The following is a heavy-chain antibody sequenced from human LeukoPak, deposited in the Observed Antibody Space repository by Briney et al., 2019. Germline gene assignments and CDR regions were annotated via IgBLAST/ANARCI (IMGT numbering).Heavy chain of an antibody. CDR2: INHSGST. Sequence: SETLSLTCAVYGGSFSGYYWSWIRQPPGKGLEWIGEINHSGSTNYTPSLKSRVTISVDTSKNQFSLELSSVTAADTAVYYCARLTLTFSEAFDIWGQETMVTVSS. CDR1: GGSFSGYY. CDR3: ARLTLTFSEAFDI. D-gene: IGHD3-3*02. J-gene: IGHJ3*02. V-gene: IGHV4-34*01.